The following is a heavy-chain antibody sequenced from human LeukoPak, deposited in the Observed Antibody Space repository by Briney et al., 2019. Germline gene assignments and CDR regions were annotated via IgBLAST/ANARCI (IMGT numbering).Heavy chain of an antibody. CDR1: GYTFTSYY. CDR3: ARGGLTYYYGSGSQGDDY. D-gene: IGHD3-10*01. CDR2: INPSGGST. V-gene: IGHV1-46*01. Sequence: GASVKVSCKAPGYTFTSYYMHWVRQAPGQGLEWMGIINPSGGSTSYAQKFQGRVTMTRDTSTSTVYMELSSLRSEDTAVYYCARGGLTYYYGSGSQGDDYWGQGTLVTVSS. J-gene: IGHJ4*02.